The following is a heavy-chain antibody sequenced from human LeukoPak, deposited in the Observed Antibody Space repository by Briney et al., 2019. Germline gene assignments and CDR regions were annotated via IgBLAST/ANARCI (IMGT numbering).Heavy chain of an antibody. Sequence: SETLSLTCTVSGGSISSGGYYWSWIRQHPGKGLEWIGYIYYSGSTYYNPSLKSRVTISVDTSKNQFSLKLSSVTAADTAVYYCARERRNYGYFDYWGQGTLVTVSS. CDR1: GGSISSGGYY. J-gene: IGHJ4*02. D-gene: IGHD3-16*01. CDR2: IYYSGST. CDR3: ARERRNYGYFDY. V-gene: IGHV4-31*03.